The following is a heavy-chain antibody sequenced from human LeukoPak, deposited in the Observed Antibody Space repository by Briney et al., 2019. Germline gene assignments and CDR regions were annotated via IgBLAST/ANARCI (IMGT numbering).Heavy chain of an antibody. J-gene: IGHJ5*02. CDR1: GGSISSSSYY. V-gene: IGHV4-39*01. D-gene: IGHD3-10*01. Sequence: SETLSLTCTVSGGSISSSSYYWGWIRQPPGKGLEWIGSIYYSGSTYYNPSLKSRVTISVDTSKNQFSLKLSSVTAADTAVYYCARPNGGRLWFGEDINWFDPWGQGTLVTVSS. CDR2: IYYSGST. CDR3: ARPNGGRLWFGEDINWFDP.